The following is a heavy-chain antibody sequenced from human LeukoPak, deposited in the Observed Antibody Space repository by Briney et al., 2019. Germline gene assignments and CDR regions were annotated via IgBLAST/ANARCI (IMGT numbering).Heavy chain of an antibody. CDR1: GFTFRDYY. CDR2: ISGSGGST. CDR3: AKLRYVVTPYYFDY. Sequence: GGSLRLSCAASGFTFRDYYMHWVRQAPGKGLEWVSAISGSGGSTYYADSAKGRFTISRDNSKNTLYLQMNSLRAEDTAVYYCAKLRYVVTPYYFDYWGQGTLVTVSS. J-gene: IGHJ4*02. D-gene: IGHD4-23*01. V-gene: IGHV3-23*01.